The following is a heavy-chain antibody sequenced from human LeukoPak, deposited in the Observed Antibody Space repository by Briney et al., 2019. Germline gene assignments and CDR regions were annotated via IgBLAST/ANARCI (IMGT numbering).Heavy chain of an antibody. CDR2: ISYDGSNK. CDR3: ARDEYSSSRLDY. D-gene: IGHD6-6*01. J-gene: IGHJ4*02. Sequence: GGSLRLSCAASGFTVSSNYMSWVRQAPGKGLEWVAVISYDGSNKYYADSVKGRFTISRDNSKNTLYLQMNSLRAEDTAVYYCARDEYSSSRLDYWGQGTLVTVSS. CDR1: GFTVSSNY. V-gene: IGHV3-30*03.